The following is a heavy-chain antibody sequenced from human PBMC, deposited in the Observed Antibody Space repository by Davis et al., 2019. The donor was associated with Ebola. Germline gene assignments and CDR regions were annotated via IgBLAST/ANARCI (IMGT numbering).Heavy chain of an antibody. CDR2: ISGSGGST. Sequence: GESLKISCAASGFTFSSYAMSWVRQAPGKGLEWVSAISGSGGSTYYADSVKGRFTISRDNSKNTLYLQMNSLRAEDTAVYYCANFPALGYYYYYMDVWGKGTTVTVSS. D-gene: IGHD3-16*01. CDR3: ANFPALGYYYYYMDV. CDR1: GFTFSSYA. V-gene: IGHV3-23*01. J-gene: IGHJ6*03.